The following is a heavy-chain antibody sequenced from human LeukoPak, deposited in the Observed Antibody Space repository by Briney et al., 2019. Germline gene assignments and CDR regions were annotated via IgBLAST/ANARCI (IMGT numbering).Heavy chain of an antibody. CDR1: GYTFTSYD. CDR3: ARSRSKQWGRSGWPLDY. D-gene: IGHD6-19*01. J-gene: IGHJ4*02. CDR2: MNPNSGNT. Sequence: ASVKVSCKASGYTFTSYDINWVRQATGQGLEWMGWMNPNSGNTGYAQKFQGRVTMTRNTSISTAYMELSSLRSEDTAVYYCARSRSKQWGRSGWPLDYWGQGTLVTVSP. V-gene: IGHV1-8*01.